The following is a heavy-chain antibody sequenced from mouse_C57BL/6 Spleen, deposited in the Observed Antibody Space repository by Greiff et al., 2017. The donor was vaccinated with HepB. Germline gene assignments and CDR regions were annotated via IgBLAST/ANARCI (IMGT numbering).Heavy chain of an antibody. Sequence: EVQLQQSGGGLVQPKGSLKLSCAASGFSFNTYAMNWVRQAPGKGLEWVARIRSKSNNYATYYADSVKDRFTISRDDSESMLYLQMNNLKTEDTAMYYCVRQDYSNYGRGAMDYWGQGTSVTVSS. CDR1: GFSFNTYA. CDR2: IRSKSNNYAT. CDR3: VRQDYSNYGRGAMDY. J-gene: IGHJ4*01. V-gene: IGHV10-1*01. D-gene: IGHD2-5*01.